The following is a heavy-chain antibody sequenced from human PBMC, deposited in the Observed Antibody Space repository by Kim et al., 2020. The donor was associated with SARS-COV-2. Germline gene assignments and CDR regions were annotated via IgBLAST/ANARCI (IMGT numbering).Heavy chain of an antibody. Sequence: AQKFQGRVTMTRDTSISTAYMELSRLRSDDTAVYYCARVGSYGRDGWFDPWGQGTLVTVSS. CDR3: ARVGSYGRDGWFDP. D-gene: IGHD5-18*01. V-gene: IGHV1-2*02. J-gene: IGHJ5*02.